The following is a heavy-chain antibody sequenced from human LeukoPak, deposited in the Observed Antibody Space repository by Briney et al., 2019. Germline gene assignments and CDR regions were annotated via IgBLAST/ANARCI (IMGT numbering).Heavy chain of an antibody. V-gene: IGHV4-30-4*01. D-gene: IGHD3-22*01. CDR3: ARGRGYYDSSGYPTY. CDR1: GGSISSGDYY. Sequence: SETLSLTCTVSGGSISSGDYYWSWIRQPPGKGLEWIGYIYYSGSTYYNPSLKSRVTILVDTSKNQFSLKLSSVTAADTAVYYCARGRGYYDSSGYPTYWGQGTLVTVSS. J-gene: IGHJ4*02. CDR2: IYYSGST.